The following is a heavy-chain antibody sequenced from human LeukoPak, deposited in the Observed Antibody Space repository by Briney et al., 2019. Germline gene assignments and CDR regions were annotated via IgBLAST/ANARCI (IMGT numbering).Heavy chain of an antibody. CDR1: GFTFSGSA. Sequence: GGSLRLSCAASGFTFSGSAMHWVRQASGKGLEWVGRIRSKANSYATAYAASVKGRSTISRDDSKNTAYLQMNSLKTEDTAVYYCTTRLAAADYWGQGTLVTVSS. CDR2: IRSKANSYAT. J-gene: IGHJ4*02. V-gene: IGHV3-73*01. D-gene: IGHD6-13*01. CDR3: TTRLAAADY.